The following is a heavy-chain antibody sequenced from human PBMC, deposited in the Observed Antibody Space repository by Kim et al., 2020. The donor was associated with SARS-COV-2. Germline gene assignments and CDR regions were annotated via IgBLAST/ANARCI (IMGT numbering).Heavy chain of an antibody. CDR1: GFTFSSSA. Sequence: GGSLRLSCAASGFTFSSSAMSWVRQAPGKGLEWVSAISGSGGSTYYADSVKGRFTISRDNSKNTLYLQMNSLRAEDTAVYYCAKYLVGNSWYDQGGQGTLVTVSP. CDR3: AKYLVGNSWYDQ. V-gene: IGHV3-23*01. D-gene: IGHD6-13*01. CDR2: ISGSGGST. J-gene: IGHJ4*02.